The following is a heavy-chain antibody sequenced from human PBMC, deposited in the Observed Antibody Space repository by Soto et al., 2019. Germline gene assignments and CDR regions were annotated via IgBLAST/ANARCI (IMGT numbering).Heavy chain of an antibody. CDR1: GFTFDDYA. Sequence: GGSLRLSCAASGFTFDDYAMHWVRQAPGKGLEWVSGISWNSGSIGYADSVKGRFTISRDNAKNSLYLQMNSRRAEDTALYYCAKALGGSGSSEEPYYYYYYMDVWGKGTTVTVSS. D-gene: IGHD3-10*01. CDR2: ISWNSGSI. CDR3: AKALGGSGSSEEPYYYYYYMDV. V-gene: IGHV3-9*01. J-gene: IGHJ6*03.